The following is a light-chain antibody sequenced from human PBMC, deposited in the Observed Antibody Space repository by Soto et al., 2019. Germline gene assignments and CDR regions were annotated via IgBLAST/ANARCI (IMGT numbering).Light chain of an antibody. CDR2: DVN. J-gene: IGLJ1*01. Sequence: ALTHPASVTGSPGQSIAISCTGTSSDVGGYNYVSWYQQHPGKAPKLMIYDVNNRPSGVSNRFSGSKSGNTASLTISGLQAEDEADYYCCSYTTSSTYVFGNGTKVTVL. CDR1: SSDVGGYNY. CDR3: CSYTTSSTYV. V-gene: IGLV2-14*03.